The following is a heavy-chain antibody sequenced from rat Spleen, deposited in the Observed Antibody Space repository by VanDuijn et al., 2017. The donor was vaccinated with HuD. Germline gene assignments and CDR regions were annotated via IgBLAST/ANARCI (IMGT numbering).Heavy chain of an antibody. D-gene: IGHD1-11*01. CDR2: ITNTGGST. J-gene: IGHJ2*01. CDR3: ARHEGGDYFDY. Sequence: EVQLVESGGDLVQPGRSLKLSCAASGFTFSNYYMAWVRQAPTKGLEWVATITNTGGSTYYPDSVKGRFTISRDNAKSTLYLQMNSLRSEDTATYYCARHEGGDYFDYWGQGVMVTVSS. CDR1: GFTFSNYY. V-gene: IGHV5-29*01.